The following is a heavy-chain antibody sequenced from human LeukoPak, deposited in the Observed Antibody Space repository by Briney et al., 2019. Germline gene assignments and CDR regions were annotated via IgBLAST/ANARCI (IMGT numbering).Heavy chain of an antibody. CDR2: ISGSGGST. J-gene: IGHJ6*04. CDR1: GFTFSSYG. Sequence: GGTLRLSCAASGFTFSSYGMSWVRHAPGEGLEWVSAISGSGGSTYYADSVKGRFTISRDNSKNTLYLQMNSLRAEDTAVYFCAELGITMIGGVWGKGTTVTISS. V-gene: IGHV3-23*01. D-gene: IGHD3-10*02. CDR3: AELGITMIGGV.